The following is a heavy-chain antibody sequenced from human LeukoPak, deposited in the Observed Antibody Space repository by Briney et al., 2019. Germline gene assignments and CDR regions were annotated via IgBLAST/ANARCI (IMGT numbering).Heavy chain of an antibody. CDR2: IYYSGST. V-gene: IGHV4-59*12. CDR3: ARDVTYCGGECYPGSFDY. D-gene: IGHD2-21*01. Sequence: ETLSLTCTVSGCSISSYYWSWIRQPPGKGLEWVGYIYYSGSTNYNPSLKSRVSISVDTSKNQFLLMLSSVTAADTGLYYCARDVTYCGGECYPGSFDYCGQGPLATVTS. J-gene: IGHJ4*02. CDR1: GCSISSYY.